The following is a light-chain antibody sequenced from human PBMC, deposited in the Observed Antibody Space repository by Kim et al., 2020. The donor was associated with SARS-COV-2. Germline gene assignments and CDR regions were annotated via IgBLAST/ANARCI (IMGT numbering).Light chain of an antibody. CDR1: QSVSSNY. V-gene: IGKV3-20*01. Sequence: SPGDRATLSCRASQSVSSNYLAWFQQKPGQAPRLLIYGASRRATGIPDRFSGSGSGTDFTFTISRLEPEDFAVYYCHQYGSSPLTFGGGTKVDIK. CDR2: GAS. J-gene: IGKJ4*01. CDR3: HQYGSSPLT.